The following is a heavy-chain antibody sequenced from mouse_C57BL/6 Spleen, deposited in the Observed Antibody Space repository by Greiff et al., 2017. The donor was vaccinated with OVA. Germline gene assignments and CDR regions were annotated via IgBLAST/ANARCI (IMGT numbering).Heavy chain of an antibody. J-gene: IGHJ2*01. CDR2: IDPANGNT. D-gene: IGHD1-1*01. CDR3: ARIPITTEEYYFDY. Sequence: LVESVAELVRPGASVKLSCTASGFNIKNTYMHWVKQRPEQGLEWIGRIDPANGNTKYAPKFQGKATITADTSSNTAYLQLSSLTSEDTAIYYCARIPITTEEYYFDYWGQGTTLTVSS. V-gene: IGHV14-3*01. CDR1: GFNIKNTY.